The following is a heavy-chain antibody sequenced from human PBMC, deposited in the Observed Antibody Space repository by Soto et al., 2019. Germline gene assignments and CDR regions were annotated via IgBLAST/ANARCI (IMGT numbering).Heavy chain of an antibody. CDR3: AKDLAAGDY. D-gene: IGHD6-13*01. V-gene: IGHV1-46*01. CDR2: FNPTSGSK. J-gene: IGHJ4*02. CDR1: GYTFINYY. Sequence: QVQLVQSGAEVKKPGASVKLSCKASGYTFINYYIHWVRQAPGQGLEWMGIFNPTSGSKNYAQKFHGRVTLTMDTSTRTVYMELSSLRFDDTAVYYCAKDLAAGDYWGQGTLVTVSS.